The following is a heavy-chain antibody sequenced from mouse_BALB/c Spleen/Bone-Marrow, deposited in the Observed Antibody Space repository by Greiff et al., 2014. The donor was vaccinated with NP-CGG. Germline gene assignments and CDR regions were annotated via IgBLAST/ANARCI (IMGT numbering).Heavy chain of an antibody. CDR1: GYTFTSYW. V-gene: IGHV1-7*01. CDR3: ARRAYGGSYGFAY. Sequence: QVQLQQPGAELAKPGASLKMSCKASGYTFTSYWMHWVKQRPGQGLEWIGYINPSTDYTEYNQKFKDRATLTADKSSSTAFMQLSSLTSEDSAVYYCARRAYGGSYGFAYWGQGTLVTVSA. D-gene: IGHD1-1*01. CDR2: INPSTDYT. J-gene: IGHJ3*01.